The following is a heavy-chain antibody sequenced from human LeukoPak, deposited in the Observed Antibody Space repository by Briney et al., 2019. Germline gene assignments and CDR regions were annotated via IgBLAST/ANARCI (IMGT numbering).Heavy chain of an antibody. CDR1: GYTFTSYY. J-gene: IGHJ4*02. D-gene: IGHD2-15*01. Sequence: GASVKVSCKASGYTFTSYYMHWVRQAPGQGLEWMGIINPSGGSTSYAQKLQGRVTMTTDTSTSTAYMELRSLRSDDTAVYYCARAGCSGDSCYSDYWGQGTLVTVSS. CDR2: INPSGGST. CDR3: ARAGCSGDSCYSDY. V-gene: IGHV1-46*01.